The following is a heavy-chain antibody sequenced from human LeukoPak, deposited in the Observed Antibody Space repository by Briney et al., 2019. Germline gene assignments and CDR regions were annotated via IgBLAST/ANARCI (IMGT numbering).Heavy chain of an antibody. Sequence: SVKVSCKASGGTFSSYAISWVRQAPGQGLEWMGGIIPIFGTANYAQKFQGRVTITADESTSTAYMELSSLRSEDTAVYYCCLSPELSGYDYGYFDYWGQGTLVTVSS. V-gene: IGHV1-69*13. J-gene: IGHJ4*02. D-gene: IGHD5-12*01. CDR3: CLSPELSGYDYGYFDY. CDR1: GGTFSSYA. CDR2: IIPIFGTA.